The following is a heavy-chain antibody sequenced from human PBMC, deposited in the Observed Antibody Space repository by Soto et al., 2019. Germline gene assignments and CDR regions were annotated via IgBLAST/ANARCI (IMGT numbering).Heavy chain of an antibody. Sequence: SETLSLTCTVSGGSISSSSYYWGWIRQPPGKGLEWIGSIYYSGSTYYNPSLKSRVTISVDTSKNQFSLKLSSVTAADTAVYYCARLVGTAMVTLIWGQGTLVTVSS. CDR1: GGSISSSSYY. CDR2: IYYSGST. D-gene: IGHD5-18*01. CDR3: ARLVGTAMVTLI. J-gene: IGHJ4*02. V-gene: IGHV4-39*01.